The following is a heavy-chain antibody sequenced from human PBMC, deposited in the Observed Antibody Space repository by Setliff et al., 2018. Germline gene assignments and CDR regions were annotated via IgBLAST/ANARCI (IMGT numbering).Heavy chain of an antibody. CDR3: GREGTAKNFWGEYSDY. J-gene: IGHJ4*02. Sequence: ASVKVSCKASGYTFTTYYMHWVRQAPGQGLEWMGVINPSDGSTTYAQKFQGRIKMTRDTSTKTGYMQPGSLRSEDTAVYYSGREGTAKNFWGEYSDYWGQGTLVTVSS. V-gene: IGHV1-46*01. CDR2: INPSDGST. CDR1: GYTFTTYY. D-gene: IGHD3-3*01.